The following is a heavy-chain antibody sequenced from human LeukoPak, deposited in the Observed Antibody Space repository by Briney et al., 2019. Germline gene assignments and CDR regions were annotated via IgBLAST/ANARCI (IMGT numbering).Heavy chain of an antibody. CDR2: FNHRGIT. CDR3: AMGAWELLFDY. CDR1: PGSFSRYY. V-gene: IGHV4-34*01. Sequence: SDTLSHTRALYPGSFSRYYLRWIRQPPWKGLECMGEFNHRGITNYNPSLKSPVTKSVDTSKNQFSLKVSSGAAADTAVYYCAMGAWELLFDYWGQGTLVSVSS. D-gene: IGHD1-26*01. J-gene: IGHJ4*02.